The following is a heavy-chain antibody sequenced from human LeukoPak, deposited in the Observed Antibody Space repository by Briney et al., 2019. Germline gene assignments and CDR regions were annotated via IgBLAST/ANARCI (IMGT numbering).Heavy chain of an antibody. CDR1: GGSISSGVYD. CDR3: ARPYYYDSRIDP. J-gene: IGHJ5*02. V-gene: IGHV4-30-4*01. Sequence: PSESMSLTCTVSGGSISSGVYDWSWIRQPPGKGLEWIAYMYYSGSTYYNPSLKSRVTMSADTSKNQLSLKLSSVTAADTAVYYCARPYYYDSRIDPWGQGILVTVSS. CDR2: MYYSGST. D-gene: IGHD3-22*01.